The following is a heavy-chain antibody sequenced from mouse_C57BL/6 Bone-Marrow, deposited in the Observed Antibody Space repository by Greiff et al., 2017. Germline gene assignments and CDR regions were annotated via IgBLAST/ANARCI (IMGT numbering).Heavy chain of an antibody. V-gene: IGHV2-2*01. Sequence: VQLQESGPGLVQPSQSLSITCTVPGFSLTRYGVHWVRPSPGTGLEWLGVIWSGGSTDYNAAFISRLGISKDNSKSQVFFKRNSLQADDTAIYYCASYDGYPAWFAYWGQGTLVTVSA. CDR3: ASYDGYPAWFAY. D-gene: IGHD2-3*01. CDR2: IWSGGST. CDR1: GFSLTRYG. J-gene: IGHJ3*01.